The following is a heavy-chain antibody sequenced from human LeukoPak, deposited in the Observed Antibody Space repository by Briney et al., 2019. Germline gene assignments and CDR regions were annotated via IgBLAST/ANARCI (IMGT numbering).Heavy chain of an antibody. D-gene: IGHD4-23*01. CDR2: INHSGST. CDR3: ARDDYGGNSALNY. Sequence: SETLSLTCTVSGGSISSGSYYWSWIRQPPGKGLEWIGEINHSGSTNYNPSLKSRVTISVDTSKNQFSLKLSSVTAADTAVYYCARDDYGGNSALNYWGQGTLVTVSS. J-gene: IGHJ4*02. CDR1: GGSISSGSYY. V-gene: IGHV4-39*07.